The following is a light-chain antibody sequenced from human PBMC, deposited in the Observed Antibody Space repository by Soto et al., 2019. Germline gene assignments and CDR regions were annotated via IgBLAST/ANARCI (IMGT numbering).Light chain of an antibody. J-gene: IGKJ4*01. Sequence: DLQLTQSPSSLSASVEDRVTITCRASQSISIYLNWYQHKPGRAPKLLIFGAATLHTGVPPRFSGRGSGTNFTLTITSLQPEDFATYYCQQSYTSLALTFGGGTKVEI. V-gene: IGKV1-39*01. CDR2: GAA. CDR1: QSISIY. CDR3: QQSYTSLALT.